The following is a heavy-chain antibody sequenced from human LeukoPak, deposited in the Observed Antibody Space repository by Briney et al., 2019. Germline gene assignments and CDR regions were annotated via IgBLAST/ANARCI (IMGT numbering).Heavy chain of an antibody. CDR1: GFTFSDYY. Sequence: GGSLRLSCAASGFTFSDYYMSWIRQAPGKGLEWVSYVSSGSSTIYYADSVKGRFTISRDNSKNTLYLQMNSLRAEDTAVYYCAKVGYSYGYDAFDIWGQGTMVTVSS. CDR3: AKVGYSYGYDAFDI. D-gene: IGHD5-18*01. V-gene: IGHV3-11*01. CDR2: VSSGSSTI. J-gene: IGHJ3*02.